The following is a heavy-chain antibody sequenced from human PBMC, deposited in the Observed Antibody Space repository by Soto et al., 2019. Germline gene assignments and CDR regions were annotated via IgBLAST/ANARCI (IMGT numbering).Heavy chain of an antibody. CDR3: ARGDGSEAGHYFDY. J-gene: IGHJ4*02. CDR1: RFTFSSYA. V-gene: IGHV3-30-3*01. D-gene: IGHD5-12*01. CDR2: MLYDGITK. Sequence: QVQLVESGGSVVQPGRSLRLSCEASRFTFSSYAMDWVRQAPGKRLEWVAVMLYDGITKYYADSVKGRFTVSRDISWNTLYLQMNNLRLDDTALYYCARGDGSEAGHYFDYWGQGTLVTVSS.